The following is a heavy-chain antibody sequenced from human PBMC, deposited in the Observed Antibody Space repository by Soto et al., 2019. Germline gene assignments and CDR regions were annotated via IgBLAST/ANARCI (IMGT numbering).Heavy chain of an antibody. Sequence: VPLVESGGGSVQPGGSLRLSCVASGINFSGFWMHWVRQVPGKGLEWVARVDSAGSGTSYADFVKGRFTVSRDNAKNTVSLQMDSLRVEDTAVYYCGTVVERWRQGTPVTVSS. CDR3: GTVVER. V-gene: IGHV3-74*01. J-gene: IGHJ4*02. CDR1: GINFSGFW. D-gene: IGHD3-16*02. CDR2: VDSAGSGT.